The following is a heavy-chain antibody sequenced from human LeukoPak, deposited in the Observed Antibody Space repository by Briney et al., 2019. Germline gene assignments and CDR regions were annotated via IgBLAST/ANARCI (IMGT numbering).Heavy chain of an antibody. CDR3: AREAIAAAGTEHFDY. D-gene: IGHD6-13*01. CDR1: GGSISSYY. Sequence: NTSETLSLTCTVSGGSISSYYWSWIRQPAGKGLEWIGRIYTSGSTNYNPSLKSRVTMSVDTSKNQFSLKLSSMTAADTAVYYCAREAIAAAGTEHFDYWGQGTLVTVSS. J-gene: IGHJ4*02. V-gene: IGHV4-4*07. CDR2: IYTSGST.